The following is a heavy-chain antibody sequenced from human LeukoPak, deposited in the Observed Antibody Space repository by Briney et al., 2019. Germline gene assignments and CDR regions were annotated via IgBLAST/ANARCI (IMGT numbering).Heavy chain of an antibody. CDR1: GFTFNNSW. Sequence: GGSLRLSCAASGFTFNNSWMSWVRQAPGKGLEWVGRIKSESDGGTTDYAAPVKGRFTISRDDSKNTLYLQMNSLNTEDTAVYYCTTIEVTWGYWGQGTLVTVSS. CDR3: TTIEVTWGY. J-gene: IGHJ4*02. V-gene: IGHV3-15*01. D-gene: IGHD7-27*01. CDR2: IKSESDGGTT.